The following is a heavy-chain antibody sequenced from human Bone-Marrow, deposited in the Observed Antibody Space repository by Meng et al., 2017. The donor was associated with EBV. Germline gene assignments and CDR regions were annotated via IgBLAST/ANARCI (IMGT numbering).Heavy chain of an antibody. D-gene: IGHD5-12*01. CDR1: GFTFSDYY. CDR3: VPTWIIGFDP. CDR2: ISSSGSTI. Sequence: QVQLVESGGXXVXPGXSLXLSCAASGFTFSDYYMSWIRQAPGKGLEWVSYISSSGSTIYYADSVKGRFTISRDNAKNSLYLQMNSLRAEDTAVYYCVPTWIIGFDPWGHGPLVTVSS. J-gene: IGHJ5*02. V-gene: IGHV3-11*01.